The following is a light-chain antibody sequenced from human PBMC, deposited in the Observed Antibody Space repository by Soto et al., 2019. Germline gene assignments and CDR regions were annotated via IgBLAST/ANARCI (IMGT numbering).Light chain of an antibody. Sequence: QSALTQPPSASGSPGQSVTISCTGTSSDVGGYKFVSWYQQHPGKAPKLMIYEVNKRPPGVPDRFSGSKSGNTASLTVSGLQAEDEADYYCSSYVVSHKSWVFGGGTKLTVL. CDR2: EVN. V-gene: IGLV2-8*01. J-gene: IGLJ3*02. CDR1: SSDVGGYKF. CDR3: SSYVVSHKSWV.